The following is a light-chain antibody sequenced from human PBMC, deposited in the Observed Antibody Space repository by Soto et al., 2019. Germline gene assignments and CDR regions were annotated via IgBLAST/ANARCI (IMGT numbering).Light chain of an antibody. J-gene: IGKJ1*01. CDR3: LQVFSFPRT. Sequence: DIQMTQSPSTLSASVGDRVTITCRASQSISSWLACYQQKPGKAPKLLIYKASTLESGVPSRFSGSGSGTEFILTINNLQPEDFASYFCLQVFSFPRTFGLGTQGGYQ. V-gene: IGKV1-5*03. CDR1: QSISSW. CDR2: KAS.